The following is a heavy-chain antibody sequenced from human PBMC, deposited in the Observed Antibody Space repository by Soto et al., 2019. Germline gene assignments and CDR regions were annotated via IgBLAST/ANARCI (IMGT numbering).Heavy chain of an antibody. J-gene: IGHJ4*02. D-gene: IGHD3-10*01. Sequence: PGGSLRLSCAASGFMFTNYAMNWVRQAPGKGLEWVSTLSTTVGTTYYADSVEGRFTISRDSSKNTPYLQMNSLRAEDTAVYYCAKAVGGINRYFFDYWGQGALVTVSS. V-gene: IGHV3-23*01. CDR1: GFMFTNYA. CDR2: LSTTVGTT. CDR3: AKAVGGINRYFFDY.